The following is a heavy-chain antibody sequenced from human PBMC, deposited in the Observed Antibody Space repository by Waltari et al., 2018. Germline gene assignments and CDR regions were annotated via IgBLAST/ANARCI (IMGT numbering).Heavy chain of an antibody. V-gene: IGHV1-3*01. CDR2: INAGNGNT. J-gene: IGHJ4*02. D-gene: IGHD6-19*01. Sequence: QVQLVQSGAEVKKPGASVKVSCKASGYTFTSYAMHWVRQAPGQRLEWMGWINAGNGNTKYSQKFQGRVTITRDTSASTAYMELSSLRSEDTAVYYCARSSIAVAGSPHYFDYWGQGTLVTVSS. CDR1: GYTFTSYA. CDR3: ARSSIAVAGSPHYFDY.